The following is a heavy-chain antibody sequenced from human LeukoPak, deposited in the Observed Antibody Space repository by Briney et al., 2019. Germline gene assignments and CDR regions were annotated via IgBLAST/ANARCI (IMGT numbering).Heavy chain of an antibody. CDR2: IYHSGST. CDR1: GGSISSGGYS. D-gene: IGHD2-21*02. J-gene: IGHJ4*02. CDR3: ARASGVVTAIQGYYFDY. Sequence: SETLSLTCAVSGGSISSGGYSWSWIRQPPGKGLEWIGYIYHSGSTYYNPSLKSRVTISVDRSKNQFSLKLSSVTAADTAVYYCARASGVVTAIQGYYFDYWGQGTLVTVSS. V-gene: IGHV4-30-2*01.